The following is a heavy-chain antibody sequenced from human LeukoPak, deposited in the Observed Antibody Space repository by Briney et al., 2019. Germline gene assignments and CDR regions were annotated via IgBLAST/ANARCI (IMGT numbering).Heavy chain of an antibody. D-gene: IGHD2-8*01. Sequence: ASVKVSCKASGYTFTSYYMHWVRQAPGQGLEWMGIINPSVGSTSYAQKFQDRVTMTRDTSTSTVYMELSSLKSEDTAVYYCAREDVVLVDAVRYYYYGMDVWGQGTTVTVSS. J-gene: IGHJ6*02. CDR1: GYTFTSYY. V-gene: IGHV1-46*01. CDR3: AREDVVLVDAVRYYYYGMDV. CDR2: INPSVGST.